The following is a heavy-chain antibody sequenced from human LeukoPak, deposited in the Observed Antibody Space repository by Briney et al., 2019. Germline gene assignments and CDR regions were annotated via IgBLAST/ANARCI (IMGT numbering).Heavy chain of an antibody. CDR3: ATPLRGYSYGYGY. CDR2: IRYDGSNK. Sequence: GGSLRLSCAVSGFTFSGYGMHWVRQAPGKGLEWVSFIRYDGSNKYYADSVKGRFTISRDNSKNTLYLQMNSLRAEDTAVYYCATPLRGYSYGYGYWGQGTLVTVSS. V-gene: IGHV3-30*02. CDR1: GFTFSGYG. D-gene: IGHD5-18*01. J-gene: IGHJ4*02.